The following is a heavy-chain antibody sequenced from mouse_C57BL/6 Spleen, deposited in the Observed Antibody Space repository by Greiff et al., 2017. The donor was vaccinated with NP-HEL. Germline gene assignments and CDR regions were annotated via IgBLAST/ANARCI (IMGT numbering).Heavy chain of an antibody. CDR3: ARGGGSTLGAMDY. V-gene: IGHV5-6*01. CDR2: ISSGGSYT. CDR1: GFTFSSYG. J-gene: IGHJ4*01. Sequence: EVMLVESGGDLVKPGGSLKLSCAASGFTFSSYGMSWVRQTPDKRLEWVATISSGGSYTYYPDSVKGRFTISINKAKNTLDLQMSRLKSEDTAMYYCARGGGSTLGAMDYWGQGTSVTVSS. D-gene: IGHD1-1*01.